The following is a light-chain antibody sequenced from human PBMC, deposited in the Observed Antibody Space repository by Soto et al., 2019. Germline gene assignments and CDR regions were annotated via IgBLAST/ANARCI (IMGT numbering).Light chain of an antibody. J-gene: IGKJ4*01. CDR3: QQYNDWPLT. CDR1: QGVSSN. CDR2: GAS. V-gene: IGKV3-15*01. Sequence: EIVMTQSPATLSVSAGERATLSCRASQGVSSNLAWYQQKPGKAPRLLIYGASTKATGLPDRISGRGSGTEFTLTISGLQSEDFATYYCQQYNDWPLTFGGGTKVEIK.